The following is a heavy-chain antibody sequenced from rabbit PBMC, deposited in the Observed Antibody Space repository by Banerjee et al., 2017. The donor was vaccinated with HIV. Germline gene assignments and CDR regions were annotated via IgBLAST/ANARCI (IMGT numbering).Heavy chain of an antibody. D-gene: IGHD2-1*01. Sequence: QEQLEESGGGLVKPEGSLTLTCKASGFTISSSQHMCWVRQAPGKGLEWIACIYAGRSGRTYYASWAKGRFTISKPSSTTVDLKMTSLTAADTATYFCARHVDYGGSDLWGPGTLVTVS. CDR3: ARHVDYGGSDL. V-gene: IGHV1S45*01. CDR2: IYAGRSGRT. J-gene: IGHJ4*01. CDR1: GFTISSSQH.